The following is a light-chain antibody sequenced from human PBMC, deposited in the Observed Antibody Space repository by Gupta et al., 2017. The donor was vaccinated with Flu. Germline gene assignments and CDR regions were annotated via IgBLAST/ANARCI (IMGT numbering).Light chain of an antibody. CDR3: AAWDDSLNGVV. Sequence: CVLIRSSSSTGTPGRTVTISCSGSSSNIGSNTVNWYQQLPGPAPKLLIYSNNQRPSGVPDRFSGSKSGTSASLAISGLQSEDESDYFCAAWDDSLNGVVFGGGTKLTVL. V-gene: IGLV1-44*01. J-gene: IGLJ2*01. CDR1: SSNIGSNT. CDR2: SNN.